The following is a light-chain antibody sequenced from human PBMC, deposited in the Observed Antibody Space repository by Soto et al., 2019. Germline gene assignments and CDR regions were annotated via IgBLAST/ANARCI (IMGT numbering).Light chain of an antibody. J-gene: IGLJ2*01. Sequence: QSVLTQPPSVSAAPGQKVTISCSGSSSNIGNNYVSWYQQLPGTAPKLLIYDNNKRPSGIPDRFSGSKSGTSATLGITGLQTGDEADYYCGTWDSGLRAAVFGGGTKLTVL. CDR2: DNN. V-gene: IGLV1-51*01. CDR3: GTWDSGLRAAV. CDR1: SSNIGNNY.